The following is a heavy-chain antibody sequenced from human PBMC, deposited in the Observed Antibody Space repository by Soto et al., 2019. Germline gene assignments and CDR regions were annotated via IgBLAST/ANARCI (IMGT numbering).Heavy chain of an antibody. V-gene: IGHV3-48*01. CDR1: GFNFSSYN. D-gene: IGHD3-16*02. CDR3: ARDTTRRGSYRPFDY. CDR2: ISSSSTTK. Sequence: GGSLRLSCSASGFNFSSYNMNWVRQAPGKGLEWVSYISSSSTTKYYADSVKGRFTISRDNAKNSLYLQMNSLRAEDTAVYYCARDTTRRGSYRPFDYWGQGTLVTVSS. J-gene: IGHJ4*02.